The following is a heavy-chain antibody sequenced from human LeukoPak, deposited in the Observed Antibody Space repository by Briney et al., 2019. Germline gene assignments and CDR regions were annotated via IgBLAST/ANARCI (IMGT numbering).Heavy chain of an antibody. CDR3: AGSLGYCTSNVCYLKY. CDR1: GYTFTGYY. D-gene: IGHD2-8*01. J-gene: IGHJ4*02. V-gene: IGHV1-18*04. Sequence: ASVKVSCKASGYTFTGYYIHWVRQAPGQGLEWVGWISAQHGQTEYAPNSQDRVTMTTDTYTNTAYMELRSLRSDDTAVYYCAGSLGYCTSNVCYLKYWGQGTLVTVSS. CDR2: ISAQHGQT.